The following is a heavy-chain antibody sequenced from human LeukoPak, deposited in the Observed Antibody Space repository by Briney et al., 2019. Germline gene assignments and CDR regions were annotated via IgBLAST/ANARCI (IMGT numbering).Heavy chain of an antibody. CDR1: GFTFSNFA. CDR2: ISSNGGST. Sequence: GGSLRLSCAASGFTFSNFAMHWVRQAPVKGLEYVSAISSNGGSTYYANSVRARFTISRDNSKNTLYLQMGSLRAEDMAVYYCAREVPAAVAYFDYWGQGTLVTVSS. V-gene: IGHV3-64*01. J-gene: IGHJ4*02. CDR3: AREVPAAVAYFDY. D-gene: IGHD2-2*01.